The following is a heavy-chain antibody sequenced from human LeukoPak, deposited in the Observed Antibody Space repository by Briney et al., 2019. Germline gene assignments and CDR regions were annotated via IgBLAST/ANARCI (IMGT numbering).Heavy chain of an antibody. Sequence: GGSLRLSCAASGFTFSSYAMHWVRQAPGKGLEWVAVISYDGSNKYYADSVKGRFTISRDNSKNTLYLQMNSLRAEDTAVYYCARAERLLGGMDVWGQGTTVTVSS. J-gene: IGHJ6*02. V-gene: IGHV3-30-3*01. CDR2: ISYDGSNK. CDR1: GFTFSSYA. CDR3: ARAERLLGGMDV.